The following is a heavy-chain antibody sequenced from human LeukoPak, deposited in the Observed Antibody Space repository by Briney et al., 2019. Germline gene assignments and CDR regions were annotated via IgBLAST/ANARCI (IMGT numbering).Heavy chain of an antibody. V-gene: IGHV3-21*04. J-gene: IGHJ5*02. CDR2: ISSSSSYI. CDR3: AKVGSSSWYDNWFDP. Sequence: GGSLRLSCAASGFTFSSYSMNWVRQAPGKGLEWVSSISSSSSYIYYADSVKGRFTISRDNSKNTLYLQMNSLRAEDTAVYYCAKVGSSSWYDNWFDPWGQGTLVTVSS. CDR1: GFTFSSYS. D-gene: IGHD6-13*01.